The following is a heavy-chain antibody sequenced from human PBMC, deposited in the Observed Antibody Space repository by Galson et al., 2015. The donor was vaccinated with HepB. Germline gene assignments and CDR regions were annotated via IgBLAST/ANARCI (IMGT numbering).Heavy chain of an antibody. J-gene: IGHJ5*02. V-gene: IGHV1-69*04. CDR3: ARDFYGGNSVSWFDP. Sequence: CKASGGTFSSYTISWVRQAPGQGLEWMGRIIPILGIANYAQKFQGRVTITADKSTSTAYMELSSLRSEDTAVYYCARDFYGGNSVSWFDPWGQGTLVTVSS. D-gene: IGHD4-23*01. CDR2: IIPILGIA. CDR1: GGTFSSYT.